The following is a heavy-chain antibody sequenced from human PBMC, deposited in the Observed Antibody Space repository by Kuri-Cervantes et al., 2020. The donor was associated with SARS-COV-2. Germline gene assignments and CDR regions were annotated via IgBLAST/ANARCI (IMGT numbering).Heavy chain of an antibody. CDR2: INPNSGGT. J-gene: IGHJ4*02. CDR3: ARGADERHHLYYFDY. D-gene: IGHD1-14*01. CDR1: GYTFTGYY. V-gene: IGHV1-2*02. Sequence: ASVKVSCKASGYTFTGYYMHWVRQAPGQGLEWMGWINPNSGGTNYAQKFQGRVTMTRDTSISTAYMELSSLRSEDTAVYYCARGADERHHLYYFDYWGQGTLVTVSS.